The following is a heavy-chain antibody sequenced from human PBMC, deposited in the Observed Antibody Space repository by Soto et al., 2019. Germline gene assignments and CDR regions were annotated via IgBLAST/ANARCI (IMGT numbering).Heavy chain of an antibody. Sequence: KDYFGASGYTFTSYYMHWVRQAPGQGLEWMGIINPSGGSTSYAQKFQGRDTMTRDTSTSTVYMELSSLSSEDTAVYYCATKSYYDFWSGYYYYGMDVWGQGTTVTVSS. V-gene: IGHV1-46*01. J-gene: IGHJ6*02. D-gene: IGHD3-3*01. CDR2: INPSGGST. CDR3: ATKSYYDFWSGYYYYGMDV. CDR1: GYTFTSYY.